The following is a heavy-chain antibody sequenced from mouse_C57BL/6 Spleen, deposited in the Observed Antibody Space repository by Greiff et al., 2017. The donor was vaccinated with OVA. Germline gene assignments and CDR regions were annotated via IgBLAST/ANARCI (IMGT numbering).Heavy chain of an antibody. V-gene: IGHV14-2*01. CDR1: GFNIKDYY. J-gene: IGHJ4*01. D-gene: IGHD2-3*01. CDR3: AGGIYDGYYGYAMDY. Sequence: EVKLMESGAELVKPGASVKLSCTASGFNIKDYYMHWVKQRTEQGLEWIGRIDPEDGETKYAPKFQGKATITADTSSNTAYLQLSSLTSEDTAVYYCAGGIYDGYYGYAMDYWGQGTSVTVSS. CDR2: IDPEDGET.